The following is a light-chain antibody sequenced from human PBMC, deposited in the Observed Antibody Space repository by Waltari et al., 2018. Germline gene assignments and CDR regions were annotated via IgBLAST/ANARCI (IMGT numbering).Light chain of an antibody. J-gene: IGKJ1*01. CDR3: QHYLRLPVT. Sequence: EIVLTQSPGTLSLSPGESASISCRTSQSVNRALAWYQQKPGQAPRLLIYGASNSATGIPDRFSGSGSGTDFSLTISSLEPEDFAVYYCQHYLRLPVTFGQGTKVEVK. CDR2: GAS. CDR1: QSVNRA. V-gene: IGKV3-20*01.